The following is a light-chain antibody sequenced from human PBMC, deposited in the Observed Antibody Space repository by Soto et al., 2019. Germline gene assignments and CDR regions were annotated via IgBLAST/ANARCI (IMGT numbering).Light chain of an antibody. J-gene: IGLJ2*01. Sequence: QAVVTQEPSLTVSPGGTVTLTCASNIGAVTSGHYTNWLQQKPGQAPRALIYSTDTKHSWTPARFSGSLLGGKAALTLSGAQPEDEADYYCLIYYGGAVIFGGGTKLTVL. CDR1: IGAVTSGHY. V-gene: IGLV7-43*01. CDR2: STD. CDR3: LIYYGGAVI.